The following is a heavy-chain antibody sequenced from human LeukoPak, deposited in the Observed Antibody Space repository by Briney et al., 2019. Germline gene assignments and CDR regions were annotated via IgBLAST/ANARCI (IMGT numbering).Heavy chain of an antibody. J-gene: IGHJ4*02. Sequence: SETLSLTCTVSGGSISSYYWSWIRQPPGKGLEWIGYIYYSGSTNYNPSPKSRVTISVDTSKNQFSLKLSSVTAADTAVYYCAKSGYDYNFDYWGQGTLVTVSS. CDR3: AKSGYDYNFDY. D-gene: IGHD5-12*01. CDR1: GGSISSYY. V-gene: IGHV4-59*01. CDR2: IYYSGST.